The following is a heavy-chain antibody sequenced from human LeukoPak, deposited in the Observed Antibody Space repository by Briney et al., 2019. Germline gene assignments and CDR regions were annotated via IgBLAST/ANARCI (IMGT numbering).Heavy chain of an antibody. J-gene: IGHJ3*02. CDR3: AAIVGAYDAFDI. CDR2: IYSGGST. CDR1: GFTLSSNY. V-gene: IGHV3-53*01. D-gene: IGHD1-26*01. Sequence: GGSLRLSCAASGFTLSSNYMSWVRQAPGKGLEWVSVIYSGGSTYYSDSVKGRFTISRDNSKNTLYLQMNSLRAEDTAVYYCAAIVGAYDAFDIWGQGTMVTVSS.